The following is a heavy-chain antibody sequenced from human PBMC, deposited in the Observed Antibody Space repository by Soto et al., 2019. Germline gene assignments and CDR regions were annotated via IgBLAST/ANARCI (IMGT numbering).Heavy chain of an antibody. CDR1: GFTFSNAW. CDR3: TTDDLSGYSADY. CDR2: IKSKTDGGTT. Sequence: GGSLRLSCAASGFTFSNAWMSWVRQAPGKGLEWVGRIKSKTDGGTTDYAAPVKGRFTISRDDSKNTLYLQMNILKTEDTAVYYCTTDDLSGYSADYWGQGTLVTVSS. V-gene: IGHV3-15*01. D-gene: IGHD3-9*01. J-gene: IGHJ4*02.